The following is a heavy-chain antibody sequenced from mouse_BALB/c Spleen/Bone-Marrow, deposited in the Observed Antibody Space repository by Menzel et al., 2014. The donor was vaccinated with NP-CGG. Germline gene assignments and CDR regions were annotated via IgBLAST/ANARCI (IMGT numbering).Heavy chain of an antibody. CDR2: ISSGGINT. J-gene: IGHJ4*01. CDR3: ARQRGYAYAMDY. CDR1: GFAFSGYD. Sequence: DVKLVESGGGLVKPGGSLKLPCAASGFAFSGYDMSWVRQTPEKRLEWVAYISSGGINTYYPDSVKGRFTISRDNAKNTLYLQMNSLKSEDTAMYYCARQRGYAYAMDYWGQGTSVTVSS. V-gene: IGHV5-12-1*01. D-gene: IGHD2-2*01.